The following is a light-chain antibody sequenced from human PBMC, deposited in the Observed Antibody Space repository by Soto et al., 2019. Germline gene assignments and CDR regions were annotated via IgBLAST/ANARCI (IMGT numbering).Light chain of an antibody. J-gene: IGLJ2*01. CDR3: AAWDDSLNGVV. CDR1: RSNIGDNA. Sequence: QSVLTQPPSVSEAPRQRVTISCSGSRSNIGDNAVNWNQQLPGKAPKLLIYYDDLLPSGVSDRFSGSKSGTSASLAISGLQSEDEADYYCAAWDDSLNGVVFGGGTKLTVL. V-gene: IGLV1-36*01. CDR2: YDD.